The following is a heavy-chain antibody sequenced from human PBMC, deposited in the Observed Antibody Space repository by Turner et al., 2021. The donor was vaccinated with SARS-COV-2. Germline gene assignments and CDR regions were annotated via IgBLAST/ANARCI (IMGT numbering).Heavy chain of an antibody. CDR2: ITYDGSTK. CDR1: GFTFNTYA. Sequence: QAQLVESGGGVVQPGRSLRLSCAASGFTFNTYAMHWFRQAPGKGLEWVAVITYDGSTKFYADSVKGRFTISRDNSKSSLYVQMNSLRVEDTAVYYCARSRDGYIHSWGQGTLVIVSS. V-gene: IGHV3-30-3*01. J-gene: IGHJ4*02. D-gene: IGHD2-2*01. CDR3: ARSRDGYIHS.